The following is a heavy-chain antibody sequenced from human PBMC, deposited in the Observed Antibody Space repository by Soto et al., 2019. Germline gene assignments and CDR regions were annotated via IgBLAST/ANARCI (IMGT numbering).Heavy chain of an antibody. CDR2: ISYDGSNK. D-gene: IGHD5-18*01. CDR3: ARDPLWGTAMVLWYFDL. V-gene: IGHV3-30-3*01. Sequence: QVQLVESGGGVVQPGRSLRLSCAASGFTFSSYAMHWVRQAPGKGLEWVAVISYDGSNKYYADSVKGRFTISRDNSKNKLYLHMNRLRAEDTAVYYCARDPLWGTAMVLWYFDLWGRGTLVTVSS. CDR1: GFTFSSYA. J-gene: IGHJ2*01.